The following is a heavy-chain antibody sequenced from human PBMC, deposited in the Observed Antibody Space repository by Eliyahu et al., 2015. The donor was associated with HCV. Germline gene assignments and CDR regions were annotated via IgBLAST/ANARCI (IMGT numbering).Heavy chain of an antibody. J-gene: IGHJ4*02. V-gene: IGHV1-3*01. Sequence: QVQLVQSGAEVKKPGAXVKVSCKASGYTFTNYAXHWVRRAPGQRLEWMGWINAVNGNTKYSQKFQGRVTITRDTSASTAYMELSSLRSEDTAVYYCATQELTGDHFDYWGQGTLVTVSS. CDR3: ATQELTGDHFDY. CDR2: INAVNGNT. CDR1: GYTFTNYA. D-gene: IGHD7-27*01.